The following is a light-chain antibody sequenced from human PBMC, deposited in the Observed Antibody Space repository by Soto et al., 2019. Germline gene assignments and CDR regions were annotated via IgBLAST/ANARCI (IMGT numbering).Light chain of an antibody. CDR2: DVT. J-gene: IGLJ2*01. CDR3: SSYTSSSTLV. V-gene: IGLV2-14*01. Sequence: QSALTQPASVSGSPGQSITISCSGTSSDVGGYDYVSWYQQHPGKAPKLMIYDVTNRPSGFSNRFSGYKSGNTAPLTISGLQAEDEADYYCSSYTSSSTLVFGGGTKLTVL. CDR1: SSDVGGYDY.